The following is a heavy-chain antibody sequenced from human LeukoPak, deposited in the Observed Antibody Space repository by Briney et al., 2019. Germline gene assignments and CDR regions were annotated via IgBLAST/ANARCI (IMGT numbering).Heavy chain of an antibody. CDR2: ISSSGSTI. CDR1: GFTFSSYE. J-gene: IGHJ5*02. CDR3: ARRVSPYNWFDP. Sequence: GGSLRLSCAASGFTFSSYEMNWVRQAPGKGLEWVSYISSSGSTIYYADSVKGRFTISRDNAKNSLYLQMNSLRAEDTAVYYCARRVSPYNWFDPWGQGTLVTVSS. V-gene: IGHV3-48*03.